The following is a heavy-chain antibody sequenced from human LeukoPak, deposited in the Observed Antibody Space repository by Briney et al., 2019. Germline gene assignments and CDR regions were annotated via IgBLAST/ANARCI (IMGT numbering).Heavy chain of an antibody. CDR1: GFTFSSYW. J-gene: IGHJ1*01. V-gene: IGHV3-74*01. CDR2: INSDGSST. D-gene: IGHD2-2*03. Sequence: GGSLRLSCAASGFTFSSYWMCWVRQDPGKGLVWVSRINSDGSSTSHADSVKGRFTISRDNAKNTLYLQMNSLRAEDTAVYYCASTPGYCTSTSCFEYFQHWGQGSLVTVSS. CDR3: ASTPGYCTSTSCFEYFQH.